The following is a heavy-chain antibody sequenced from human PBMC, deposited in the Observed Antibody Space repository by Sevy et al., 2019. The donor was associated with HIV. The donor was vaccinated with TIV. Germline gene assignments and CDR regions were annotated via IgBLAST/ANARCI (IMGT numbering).Heavy chain of an antibody. Sequence: ASVKVSCKASGGTFSKYAITWVRQAPGQGLEWMGGIIPIFGTANYAQKFQGRVTITADESTSTSYMELSSLRSEDTAVYYCARDRGFSSTSEYGMDVWGQGITVTVSS. J-gene: IGHJ6*02. CDR3: ARDRGFSSTSEYGMDV. CDR1: GGTFSKYA. V-gene: IGHV1-69*13. CDR2: IIPIFGTA. D-gene: IGHD2-2*01.